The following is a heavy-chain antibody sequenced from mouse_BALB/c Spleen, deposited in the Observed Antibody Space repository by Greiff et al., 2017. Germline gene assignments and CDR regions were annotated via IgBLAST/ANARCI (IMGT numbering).Heavy chain of an antibody. CDR1: GFTFSSFG. CDR2: ISSGSSTI. D-gene: IGHD2-14*01. CDR3: ARDYRYDWYFDV. Sequence: EVKLVESGGGLVQPGGSRKLSCAASGFTFSSFGMHWVRQAPEKGLEWVAYISSGSSTIYYADTVKGRFTISRDNPKNTLFLQMTSLRSEDTAMYYCARDYRYDWYFDVWGAGTTVTVSS. J-gene: IGHJ1*01. V-gene: IGHV5-17*02.